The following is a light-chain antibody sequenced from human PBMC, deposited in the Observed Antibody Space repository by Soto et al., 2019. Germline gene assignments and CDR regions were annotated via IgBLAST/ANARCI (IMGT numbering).Light chain of an antibody. CDR3: NSYTSSSTRV. Sequence: QSVLTQPASVSGSPGQSITISCTGTSSDVGGYNYVSWYQQHPGKAPKVMIYEVSNRPSGVSNQFSGSKSGNTASLTISGLQAEDEADYYCNSYTSSSTRVFGGGTKLTV. CDR1: SSDVGGYNY. CDR2: EVS. J-gene: IGLJ3*02. V-gene: IGLV2-14*01.